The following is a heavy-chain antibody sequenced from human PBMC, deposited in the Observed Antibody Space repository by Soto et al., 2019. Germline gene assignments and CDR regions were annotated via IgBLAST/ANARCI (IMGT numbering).Heavy chain of an antibody. V-gene: IGHV4-4*02. CDR1: GGSFTSNNW. J-gene: IGHJ4*02. CDR2: IYRTGST. Sequence: SDTLSLTSAVSGGSFTSNNWWTWVRQPPGQGLEWIGEIYRTGSTNYNPSLKSRVTISLDKSENQFSLKVTSLTAADTAVYYCASRDPGTSVDYWGQGTLVTVS. D-gene: IGHD1-7*01. CDR3: ASRDPGTSVDY.